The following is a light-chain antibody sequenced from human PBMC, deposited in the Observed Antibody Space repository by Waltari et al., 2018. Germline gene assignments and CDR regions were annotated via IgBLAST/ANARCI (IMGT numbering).Light chain of an antibody. Sequence: IQMTQSPSSLSTSVGDRVTITCRVSRGIDSYLNLYQQRPGRAPKLLIYDASTLQREVPTRFSGGGIGTDFTLTINNLQPEDFATYFCQQSYSPPFTFGQGTRLEI. J-gene: IGKJ5*01. CDR3: QQSYSPPFT. CDR1: RGIDSY. V-gene: IGKV1-39*01. CDR2: DAS.